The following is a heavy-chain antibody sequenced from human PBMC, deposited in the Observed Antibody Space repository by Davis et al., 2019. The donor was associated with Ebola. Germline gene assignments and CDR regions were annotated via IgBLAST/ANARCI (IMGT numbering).Heavy chain of an antibody. CDR2: INPHNGNT. D-gene: IGHD1-1*01. J-gene: IGHJ4*02. CDR3: ARAQFPTTSDH. Sequence: AASVKVSCTASGYTFTSYGITWVRQAPGQGLEWMGWINPHNGNTNYAQNVQGRVTMTTDTSTSTAYMEVGSLRSDDTAVYYCARAQFPTTSDHWGQGTLVSVTS. CDR1: GYTFTSYG. V-gene: IGHV1-18*04.